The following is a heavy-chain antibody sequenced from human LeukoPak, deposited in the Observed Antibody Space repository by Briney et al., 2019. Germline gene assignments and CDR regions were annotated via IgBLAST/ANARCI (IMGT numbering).Heavy chain of an antibody. CDR3: ARRVLMGNWFDP. D-gene: IGHD4/OR15-4a*01. CDR2: MNPNSGNT. CDR1: GGTFSSYA. Sequence: GASVKVSCKASGGTFSSYAISWVRQAPGQGLEWMGWMNPNSGNTGYAQKFQGRVTMTRNTSISTAYMELSSLRSEDTAVYYCARRVLMGNWFDPWGQGTLVTVSS. V-gene: IGHV1-8*02. J-gene: IGHJ5*02.